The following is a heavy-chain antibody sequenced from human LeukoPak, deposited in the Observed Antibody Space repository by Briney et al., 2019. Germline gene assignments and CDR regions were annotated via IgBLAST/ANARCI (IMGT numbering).Heavy chain of an antibody. Sequence: ASVKVPCKVSGYTLTELSMHWVRQAPRKGLEWMGGFDPEDGETIYAQRFQGRVTMTEDTSTDTAYMELSSLRSEDTAVYYCAPSLGNYYFDYWGQGTLVTVSS. D-gene: IGHD7-27*01. CDR3: APSLGNYYFDY. J-gene: IGHJ4*02. CDR2: FDPEDGET. CDR1: GYTLTELS. V-gene: IGHV1-24*01.